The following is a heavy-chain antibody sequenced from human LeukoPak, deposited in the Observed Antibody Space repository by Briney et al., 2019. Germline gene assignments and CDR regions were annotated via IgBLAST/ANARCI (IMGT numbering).Heavy chain of an antibody. Sequence: SETLSLTCTVSGGSISSYYWSWIRQPPGKGLEWIGHIYYSGSTNYNPSLKSRVTISVDTSKNQFSLKLSSVTAADSAVYYCARAGYSGYDFDYWGQGTLVTVSS. V-gene: IGHV4-59*01. J-gene: IGHJ4*02. CDR3: ARAGYSGYDFDY. D-gene: IGHD5-12*01. CDR2: IYYSGST. CDR1: GGSISSYY.